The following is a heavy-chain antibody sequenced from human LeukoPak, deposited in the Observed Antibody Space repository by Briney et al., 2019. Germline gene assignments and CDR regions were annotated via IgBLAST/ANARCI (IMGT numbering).Heavy chain of an antibody. CDR2: INQDENEK. D-gene: IGHD1-26*01. CDR3: ARDAGGQYGSATVLDY. J-gene: IGHJ4*02. V-gene: IGHV3-7*01. CDR1: GFTFSSYW. Sequence: PGGSLRLSCAASGFTFSSYWMTWVRQAPGKGLELVANINQDENEKYYVASVKGRFTSSRDNAKNSVYLQMNSLTDDDTAVYFCARDAGGQYGSATVLDYWGQGTLVTVSS.